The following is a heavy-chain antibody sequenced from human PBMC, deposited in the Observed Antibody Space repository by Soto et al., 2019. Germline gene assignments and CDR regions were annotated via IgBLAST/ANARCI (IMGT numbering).Heavy chain of an antibody. CDR1: GYTFTSYG. D-gene: IGHD3-10*01. CDR2: IRAYSHNT. J-gene: IGHJ3*02. V-gene: IGHV1-18*01. Sequence: QVQLVQSGAEVKKPGASVKVSCKASGYTFTSYGISWVRQAPGQGLEWMAWIRAYSHNTNYAQKFQGRVTMTTDTSTSTAYMELRSLRSDDTAVYYCARDEYGSISFPSYDAIDIWGQGTMVTVSS. CDR3: ARDEYGSISFPSYDAIDI.